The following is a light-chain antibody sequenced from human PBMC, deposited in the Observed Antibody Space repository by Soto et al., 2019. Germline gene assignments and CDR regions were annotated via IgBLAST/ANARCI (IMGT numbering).Light chain of an antibody. J-gene: IGKJ4*01. CDR3: QQYYNLPLT. V-gene: IGKV1-33*01. Sequence: DIQMTQSPSSLSASVGDRVTITCQATQDISDFLSWYQQKPGKAPKLLISDASSLETGVPSRFSGSGSGTDFTFTISSLQPEDFATYYCQQYYNLPLTFGGGTKMEIK. CDR2: DAS. CDR1: QDISDF.